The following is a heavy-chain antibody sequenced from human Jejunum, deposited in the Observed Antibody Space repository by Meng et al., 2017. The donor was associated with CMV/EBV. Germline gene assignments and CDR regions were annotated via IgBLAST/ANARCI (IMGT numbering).Heavy chain of an antibody. D-gene: IGHD1-26*01. J-gene: IGHJ4*02. V-gene: IGHV4-4*07. Sequence: QVQLQESGPGLVKPSEPLSLTCTVSGGSINGYYCSWIRQPAGKGLEWIGRIYTSGNTNYNPSLKSRVTMSVDTSKNQFSLKLSSVTAADTAVYYCTRDNLSGSYYFDYWGQGTLVTVSS. CDR1: GGSINGYY. CDR2: IYTSGNT. CDR3: TRDNLSGSYYFDY.